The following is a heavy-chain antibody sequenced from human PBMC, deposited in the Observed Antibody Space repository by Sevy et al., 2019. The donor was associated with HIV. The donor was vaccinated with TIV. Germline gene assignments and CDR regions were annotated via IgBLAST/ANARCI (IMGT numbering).Heavy chain of an antibody. J-gene: IGHJ6*02. CDR2: MNPNSGNT. Sequence: ASVKVSCKASGYTFTSYDINWVRQATGQGLEWMGWMNPNSGNTGYAQKFQGRVTMTRNTSISTAYMELSSLRSEDTAVYYCARGRDVVAATYYYYYGMDVWGQGTTVTVSS. CDR1: GYTFTSYD. V-gene: IGHV1-8*01. D-gene: IGHD2-15*01. CDR3: ARGRDVVAATYYYYYGMDV.